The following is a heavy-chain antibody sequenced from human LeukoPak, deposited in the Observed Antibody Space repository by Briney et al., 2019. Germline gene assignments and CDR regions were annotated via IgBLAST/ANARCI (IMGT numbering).Heavy chain of an antibody. J-gene: IGHJ5*02. Sequence: GASVKVSCKASGYTFTRYDINWVRQATGQGLEWMGWMNPNSGNTGYAQKFQGRVTITRNTSISTAYMELSSLRSDDTAVYYCARNYYDSSGYYNWFDPWGQGTLVTVSS. CDR2: MNPNSGNT. CDR3: ARNYYDSSGYYNWFDP. CDR1: GYTFTRYD. D-gene: IGHD3-22*01. V-gene: IGHV1-8*03.